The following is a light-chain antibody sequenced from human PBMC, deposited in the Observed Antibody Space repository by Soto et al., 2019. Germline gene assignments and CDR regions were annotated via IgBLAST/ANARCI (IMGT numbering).Light chain of an antibody. J-gene: IGKJ1*01. CDR3: QHYGGVWT. CDR2: DAS. V-gene: IGKV1-5*01. CDR1: QSISNR. Sequence: DIQMTQSPSTLSASVGDRVTITCRASQSISNRLAWYQQKPGKAPKVLIYDASSLESGVPSRFSGSGSATEFILTIHSRQPDDFATYHCQHYGGVWTVGPGHKVDIK.